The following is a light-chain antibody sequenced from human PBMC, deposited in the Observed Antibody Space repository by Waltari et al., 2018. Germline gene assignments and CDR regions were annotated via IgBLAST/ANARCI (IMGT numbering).Light chain of an antibody. CDR3: QQRSAWPRT. Sequence: TPPGGASPSVFKCLAWCQRKPGQDPSLLFADTSQRATGSPARFSGAGSGTDFTLTINSLEPEDFAIYYCQQRSAWPRTFGQGTKLEFK. V-gene: IGKV3-11*01. CDR1: PSVFKC. CDR2: DTS. J-gene: IGKJ2*01.